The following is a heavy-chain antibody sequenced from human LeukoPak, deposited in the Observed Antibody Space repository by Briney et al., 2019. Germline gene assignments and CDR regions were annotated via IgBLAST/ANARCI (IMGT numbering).Heavy chain of an antibody. J-gene: IGHJ4*02. CDR2: IDRDWGNT. D-gene: IGHD1-26*01. CDR1: GFTFSSYW. V-gene: IGHV3-74*01. CDR3: TDIEIGGGRKFDF. Sequence: GGSLRLSCAASGFTFSSYWMHWVRQAPGKGLVWVSRIDRDWGNTAYAYSVKGRFTISRENAKKTLYLEMNSLRAEDTAVYYCTDIEIGGGRKFDFWGQGTLVTVSS.